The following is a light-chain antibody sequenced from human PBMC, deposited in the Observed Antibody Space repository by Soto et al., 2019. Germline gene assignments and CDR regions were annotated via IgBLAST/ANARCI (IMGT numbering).Light chain of an antibody. J-gene: IGKJ1*01. Sequence: IVMTQSPSTLPVSPGERATLSCRASQSVSSNLAWYQQKPGQAPRLLIYGASTRATGIPARFSGSGSGTEFTLTISSLRSEDFAVYYCQQYNNWPPVTFGQGTKVDIK. V-gene: IGKV3-15*01. CDR3: QQYNNWPPVT. CDR1: QSVSSN. CDR2: GAS.